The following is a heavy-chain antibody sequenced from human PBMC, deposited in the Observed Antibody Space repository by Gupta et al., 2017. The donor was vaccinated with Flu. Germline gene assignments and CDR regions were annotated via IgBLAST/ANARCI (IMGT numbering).Heavy chain of an antibody. CDR2: INPDGSST. D-gene: IGHD4-17*01. V-gene: IGHV3-74*03. CDR3: ATVTSGC. CDR1: GFTFSSCY. J-gene: IGHJ4*02. Sequence: EMHLVESGGDLVQPGGSLRLSCAASGFTFSSCYLQWVRQAPGKGLVWVSRINPDGSSTTYAESVKGRFTISRDNAKNTLYLQMNSLGDDDTAVYYCATVTSGCWGQGTLVTVSS.